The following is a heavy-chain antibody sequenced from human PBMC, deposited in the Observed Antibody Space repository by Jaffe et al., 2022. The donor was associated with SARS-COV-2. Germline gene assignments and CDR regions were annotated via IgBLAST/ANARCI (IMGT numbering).Heavy chain of an antibody. Sequence: EVQLVESGGGLVQPGGSLRLSCAASGFTFSSYAMSWVRQAPGKGLEWVSAISGSGGSTYYADSVKGRFTISRDNSKNTLYLQMNSLRAEDTAVYYCAKKASLHGSSSTTVTTVRYYFDYWGQGTLVTVSS. D-gene: IGHD4-17*01. J-gene: IGHJ4*02. CDR3: AKKASLHGSSSTTVTTVRYYFDY. CDR2: ISGSGGST. CDR1: GFTFSSYA. V-gene: IGHV3-23*04.